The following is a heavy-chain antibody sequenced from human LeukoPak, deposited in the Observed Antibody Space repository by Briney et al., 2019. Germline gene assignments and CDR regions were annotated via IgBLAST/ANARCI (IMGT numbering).Heavy chain of an antibody. V-gene: IGHV4-38-2*02. CDR1: EYSISSGYY. CDR3: ARLSLVYDPYYFDY. D-gene: IGHD5/OR15-5a*01. J-gene: IGHJ4*02. Sequence: PSETLSLTCSVSEYSISSGYYWGWIRQSPGTGLEWIGMIFHTGSTYYTSSLKSRVTISVDTSKNQFSLRLSSMTAAYTAIYYCARLSLVYDPYYFDYWGQGTLVTVSS. CDR2: IFHTGST.